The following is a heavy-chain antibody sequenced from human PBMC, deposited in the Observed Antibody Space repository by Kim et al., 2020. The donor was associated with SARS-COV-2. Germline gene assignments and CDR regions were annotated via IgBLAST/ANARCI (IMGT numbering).Heavy chain of an antibody. Sequence: NPCLKSRVTISVDTYKNHFSLKLSSVTAADTAVYYCARGSGSYYNLNFDYWGQGTLVTVSS. D-gene: IGHD3-10*01. J-gene: IGHJ4*02. CDR3: ARGSGSYYNLNFDY. V-gene: IGHV4-31*02.